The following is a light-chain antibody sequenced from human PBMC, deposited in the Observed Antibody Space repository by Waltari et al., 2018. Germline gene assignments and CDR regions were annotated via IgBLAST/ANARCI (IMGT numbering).Light chain of an antibody. CDR1: SNDVGGYNY. CDR3: CSYAGSYTFGV. V-gene: IGLV2-11*01. CDR2: DVN. Sequence: QSALTQPRSVSGSPGQSVTISCTGTSNDVGGYNYVSWYQQHPDKAPNLMIYDVNKRPSGVPDRLSGSKSGNTASLTISGLQAEDEADYYCCSYAGSYTFGVFGGGTKLTVL. J-gene: IGLJ3*02.